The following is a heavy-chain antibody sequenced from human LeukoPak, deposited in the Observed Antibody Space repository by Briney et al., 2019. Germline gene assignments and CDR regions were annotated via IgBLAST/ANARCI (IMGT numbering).Heavy chain of an antibody. Sequence: PGEALQISCKASGFRFTNYWIGSVRQMPGKGLEWMGIIYPGDSDTRYSPSFQGQVTISADKSISTAYLQWSSLKAWDTAMYYCVIVFLPAADYWGQGTLVTVSS. V-gene: IGHV5-51*01. CDR3: VIVFLPAADY. CDR2: IYPGDSDT. J-gene: IGHJ4*02. D-gene: IGHD2-2*01. CDR1: GFRFTNYW.